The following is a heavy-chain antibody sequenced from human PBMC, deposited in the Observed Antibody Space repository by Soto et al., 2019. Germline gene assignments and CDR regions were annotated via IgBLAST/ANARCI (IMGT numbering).Heavy chain of an antibody. J-gene: IGHJ5*02. CDR1: GYSFTSYW. Sequence: GESLKISCKGSGYSFTSYWISWVRQMPGKGLEWMGRIDPSDSYTNYSPSFQGHVTISADKSISTAYLQWSSLQASDTAMYYCARQGVEVGATPPNWLDPWGQGTRAT. V-gene: IGHV5-10-1*01. CDR3: ARQGVEVGATPPNWLDP. D-gene: IGHD1-26*01. CDR2: IDPSDSYT.